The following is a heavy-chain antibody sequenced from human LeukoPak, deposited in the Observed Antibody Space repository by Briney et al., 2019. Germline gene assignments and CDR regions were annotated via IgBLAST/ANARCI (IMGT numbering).Heavy chain of an antibody. J-gene: IGHJ5*02. CDR1: GGSISSYY. Sequence: SETLSLTCTVSGGSISSYYWSWIRQPPGKGLEWIGYIYYSGSTNYNPSLKSRVTISVDTSKNQFSLKLSSVTAADTAVYYCARVLRYFDRNWFDPWGQGTLVTVSS. CDR3: ARVLRYFDRNWFDP. V-gene: IGHV4-59*01. CDR2: IYYSGST. D-gene: IGHD3-9*01.